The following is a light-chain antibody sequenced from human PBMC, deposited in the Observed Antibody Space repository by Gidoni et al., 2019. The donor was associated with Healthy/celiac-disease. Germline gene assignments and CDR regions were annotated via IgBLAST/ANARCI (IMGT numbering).Light chain of an antibody. V-gene: IGKV3-11*01. CDR3: QQRSNWPPWYT. CDR2: DAS. CDR1: QSVSSY. Sequence: IVLTQSPATLSLSPGERATLSCRASQSVSSYLAWYQQKPGQAPRLLIYDASNRATCIPARFSGSWSGTDFTLTISSLEPEDFAVYYCQQRSNWPPWYTFGQGTKLEIK. J-gene: IGKJ2*01.